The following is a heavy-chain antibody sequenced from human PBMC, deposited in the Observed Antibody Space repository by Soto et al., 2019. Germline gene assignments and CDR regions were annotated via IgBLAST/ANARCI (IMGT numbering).Heavy chain of an antibody. J-gene: IGHJ6*02. CDR1: GYTFTSYD. V-gene: IGHV1-8*01. D-gene: IGHD6-13*01. CDR3: ARDLSADGMDV. CDR2: MNPNSGNT. Sequence: ASVKVSCKASGYTFTSYDINWVRQATGQGLEWMGWMNPNSGNTSYAQKIQGRVTMTRDTSTSTVYMELSSLRSEDTAVYYCARDLSADGMDVWGQGTTVTVSS.